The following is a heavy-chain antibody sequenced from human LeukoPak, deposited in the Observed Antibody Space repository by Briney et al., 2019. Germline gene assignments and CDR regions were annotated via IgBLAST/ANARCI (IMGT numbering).Heavy chain of an antibody. Sequence: SETLSLTCAVYGGSFSGYYWSWIRQPPGKGLEWIGEINHSGSTNYNPSLKSRVTISVDTSKNQFSLKLSSVTAADTAVYYCAREYGDYAYFDYWGQGTLVTVSS. V-gene: IGHV4-34*01. D-gene: IGHD4-17*01. J-gene: IGHJ4*02. CDR2: INHSGST. CDR1: GGSFSGYY. CDR3: AREYGDYAYFDY.